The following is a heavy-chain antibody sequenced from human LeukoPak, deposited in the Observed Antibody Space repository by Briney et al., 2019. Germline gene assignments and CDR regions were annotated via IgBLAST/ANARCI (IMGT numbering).Heavy chain of an antibody. CDR1: GFTFSSYW. D-gene: IGHD2-2*01. Sequence: KPGGSLRLSCAASGFTFSSYWMSWVRRAPGKGLEWVANIKKDGSAKYYVDSVKGRFTISRDNAKNSLNVQMNTLRAEDTAVYYCGRVRCTSTSCWGALYFDYWGQGTLVTVSS. CDR3: GRVRCTSTSCWGALYFDY. CDR2: IKKDGSAK. J-gene: IGHJ4*02. V-gene: IGHV3-7*01.